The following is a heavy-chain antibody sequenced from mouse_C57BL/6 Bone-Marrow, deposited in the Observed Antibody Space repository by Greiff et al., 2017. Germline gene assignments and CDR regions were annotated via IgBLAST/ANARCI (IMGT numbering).Heavy chain of an antibody. D-gene: IGHD1-1*01. Sequence: EVQLVESGPGLAQPSQTLSLTCSATGYSITSDYWNWIRQLPGNKLEYMGYISYSASTYSNPSLKSRISIARDTSKNQYYLHVNSVTTEDTATCYCARSGSSYEGADYWGQGTTLTVSS. CDR2: ISYSAST. CDR1: GYSITSDY. J-gene: IGHJ2*01. V-gene: IGHV3-8*01. CDR3: ARSGSSYEGADY.